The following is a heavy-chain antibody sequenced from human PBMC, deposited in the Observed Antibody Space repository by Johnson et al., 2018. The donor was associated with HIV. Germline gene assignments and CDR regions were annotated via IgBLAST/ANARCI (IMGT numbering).Heavy chain of an antibody. CDR3: ARATTPHDAFDI. J-gene: IGHJ3*02. Sequence: QVQLVESGGGVVQPGRSLRLSCAASGFTFSSYALHWVRQAPGKGLEWVAVISYDGSNKYYADSVKGRLTISRDNSKNTLYLQMSSLRAEDTAMYYCARATTPHDAFDIWGQGTMVTVSS. CDR1: GFTFSSYA. D-gene: IGHD1-1*01. V-gene: IGHV3-30-3*01. CDR2: ISYDGSNK.